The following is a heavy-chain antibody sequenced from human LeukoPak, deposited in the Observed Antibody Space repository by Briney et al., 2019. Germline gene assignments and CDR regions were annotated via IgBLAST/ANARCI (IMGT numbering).Heavy chain of an antibody. V-gene: IGHV4-59*01. CDR3: GGGSFANFDY. CDR2: IYYTGST. J-gene: IGHJ4*02. Sequence: SETLSLTCTVYGGSISSFFWSWIRQPPGKGLEYIGHIYYTGSTNYNPSLKSRVTISVDTSKNQFSLKLSSVTAADTAVYYCGGGSFANFDYWGQGTLVTVSS. D-gene: IGHD2-15*01. CDR1: GGSISSFF.